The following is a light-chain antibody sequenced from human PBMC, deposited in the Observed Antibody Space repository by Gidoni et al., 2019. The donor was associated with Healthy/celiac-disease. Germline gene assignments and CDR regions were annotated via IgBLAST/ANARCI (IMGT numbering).Light chain of an antibody. V-gene: IGKV1-39*01. J-gene: IGKJ1*01. Sequence: DIQMTQSPSSLSASVGDRVTIPCRASQSISSYLNWYQQKPGKAPKLLIYAASSLQSGVPSRFSGSGSGTDFTITISSLQPEDFATYYCQQSYSTPWTCGQGTKVEIK. CDR3: QQSYSTPWT. CDR1: QSISSY. CDR2: AAS.